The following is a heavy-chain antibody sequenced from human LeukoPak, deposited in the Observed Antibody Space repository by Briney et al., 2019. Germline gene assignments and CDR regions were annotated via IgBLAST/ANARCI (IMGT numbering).Heavy chain of an antibody. D-gene: IGHD3-10*01. Sequence: ASVKVSGKASGYTFTSYDINWVRQATGQGLEGMGWMNPNSGNTGYAQKFQGRVTMTRNTSISTAYMELSSLRSEDTAVYYCARGEEFGEFFDYWGQGTLVTVSS. CDR2: MNPNSGNT. CDR3: ARGEEFGEFFDY. J-gene: IGHJ4*02. V-gene: IGHV1-8*01. CDR1: GYTFTSYD.